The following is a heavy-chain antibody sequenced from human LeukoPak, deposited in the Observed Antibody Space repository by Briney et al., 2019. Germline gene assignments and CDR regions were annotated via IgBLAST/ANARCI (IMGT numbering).Heavy chain of an antibody. CDR1: GGSISSGSYY. CDR3: ARAGLLLRRWIDY. Sequence: PSETLSLTCTVSGGSISSGSYYWSWIRQPAGKGLEWIGRIYTSGSTNYNPSLKSRVTISVDTSKNQFSLKLSSVTAADTAVYYCARAGLLLRRWIDYWGQGTLVTVSS. J-gene: IGHJ4*02. CDR2: IYTSGST. V-gene: IGHV4-61*02. D-gene: IGHD3-22*01.